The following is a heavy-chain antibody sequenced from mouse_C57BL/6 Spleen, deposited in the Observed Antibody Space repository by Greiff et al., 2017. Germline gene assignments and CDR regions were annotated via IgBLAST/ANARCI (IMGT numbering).Heavy chain of an antibody. CDR2: IYPGSGNT. D-gene: IGHD1-1*01. Sequence: VHLVESGAELVRPGASVKLSCKASGYTFTDYYINWVKQRPGQGLEWIARIYPGSGNTYYNEKFKGKATLTAEKSSSTAYMQLSSLTSEDSAVYFCARGYGSSYPFAYWGQGTLVTVSA. CDR1: GYTFTDYY. CDR3: ARGYGSSYPFAY. V-gene: IGHV1-76*01. J-gene: IGHJ3*01.